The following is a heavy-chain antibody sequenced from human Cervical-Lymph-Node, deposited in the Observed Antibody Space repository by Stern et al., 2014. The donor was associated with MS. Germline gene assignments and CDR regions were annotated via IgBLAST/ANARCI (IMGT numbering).Heavy chain of an antibody. CDR2: ASNDGTDT. V-gene: IGHV3-30*04. Sequence: VQLVESGGGVVQPGRSLRLSCAASGFIFNNYAMHWVRQTPVKGLEWVAAASNDGTDTQYADSVKGRFTISRDNSKNTLYLQVNSLTPEDTAVYYCARWGPIDGSTVTFDYWGQGTLVIVSS. J-gene: IGHJ4*02. D-gene: IGHD5-24*01. CDR3: ARWGPIDGSTVTFDY. CDR1: GFIFNNYA.